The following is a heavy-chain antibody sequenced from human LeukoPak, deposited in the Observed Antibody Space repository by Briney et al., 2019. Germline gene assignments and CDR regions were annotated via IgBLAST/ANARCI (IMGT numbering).Heavy chain of an antibody. Sequence: GASVKVSCKASGYTFTSYYMHWVRQAPGQGLEWMGIINPSGGSTSYAQKFQGRVTMTRDMSTSTVYMELSSLRSEDTAVYYCARAWGYYYDSSGLGAFDIWGQGTMVTVSS. V-gene: IGHV1-46*01. D-gene: IGHD3-22*01. CDR3: ARAWGYYYDSSGLGAFDI. J-gene: IGHJ3*02. CDR1: GYTFTSYY. CDR2: INPSGGST.